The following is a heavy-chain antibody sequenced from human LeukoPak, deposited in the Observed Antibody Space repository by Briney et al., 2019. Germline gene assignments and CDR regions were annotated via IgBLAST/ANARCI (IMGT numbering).Heavy chain of an antibody. CDR2: IYYGSKWYN. Sequence: SQTLSLTCAISGDIVSSSSAAWHWIRQSPSRGLEWLGRIYYGSKWYNDYAVSLKSRITIIPDTSKNQFSLQLNSVTPEDTAVYYCARAGYSSSHVMGYWGQGTLVTVSS. CDR3: ARAGYSSSHVMGY. J-gene: IGHJ4*02. CDR1: GDIVSSSSAA. D-gene: IGHD6-13*01. V-gene: IGHV6-1*01.